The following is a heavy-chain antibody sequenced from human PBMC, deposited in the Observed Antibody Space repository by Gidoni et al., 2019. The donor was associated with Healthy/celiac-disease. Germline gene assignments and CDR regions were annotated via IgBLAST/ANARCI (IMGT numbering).Heavy chain of an antibody. D-gene: IGHD6-6*01. CDR3: ARVRIRRYSSSPNYYYGMDV. V-gene: IGHV4-34*01. Sequence: QVQLQQWGAGLLKPSETLSLTCAVYGGSFSGYYWSWIRQPPGKGLEWIGEINHSGSTNYNPSLKRRVTISVDTSKNQFSLKLSSVTAADTAVYYCARVRIRRYSSSPNYYYGMDVWGKGTTVTVSS. J-gene: IGHJ6*04. CDR2: INHSGST. CDR1: GGSFSGYY.